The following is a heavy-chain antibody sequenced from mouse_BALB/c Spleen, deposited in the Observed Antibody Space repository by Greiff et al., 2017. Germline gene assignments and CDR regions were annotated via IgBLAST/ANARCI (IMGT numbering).Heavy chain of an antibody. Sequence: VMLVESGPGLVAPSQSLSITCTVSGFSLTSYGVHWVRQPPGKGLEWLGVIWAGGSTNYNSALMSRLSISKDNSKSQVFLKMNSLQTDDTAMYYCARGYYGNHYFDYWGQGTTLTVSS. CDR2: IWAGGST. D-gene: IGHD2-1*01. J-gene: IGHJ2*01. V-gene: IGHV2-9*02. CDR3: ARGYYGNHYFDY. CDR1: GFSLTSYG.